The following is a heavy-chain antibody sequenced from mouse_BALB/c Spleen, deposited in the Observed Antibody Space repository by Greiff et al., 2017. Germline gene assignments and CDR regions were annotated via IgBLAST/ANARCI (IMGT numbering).Heavy chain of an antibody. CDR3: VRDRWSTGAMDY. D-gene: IGHD1-1*02. CDR2: IWTGGGT. V-gene: IGHV2-9-2*01. J-gene: IGHJ4*01. Sequence: VHLVESGPGLVAPSQSLSITCTVSGFSLTSYDISWIRQPPGKGLEWLGVIWTGGGTNYNSAFMSRLSISKDNSKSQVFLKMNSLQTDDTAIYYCVRDRWSTGAMDYWGQGTSVTVSS. CDR1: GFSLTSYD.